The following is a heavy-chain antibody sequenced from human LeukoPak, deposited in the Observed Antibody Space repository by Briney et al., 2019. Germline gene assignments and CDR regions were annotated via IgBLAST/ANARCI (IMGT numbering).Heavy chain of an antibody. J-gene: IGHJ6*03. CDR1: GGSFSGYY. V-gene: IGHV4-34*01. CDR3: ARQPYGDYLYYYYYMDV. Sequence: PSETLSLTCAVYGGSFSGYYWGWIRQPPGKGLEWIGEINHSGSTNSNPSLKSRVTISVDTSKNQFSLKLSSVTAADTAVYYCARQPYGDYLYYYYYMDVWGKGTTVTISS. CDR2: INHSGST. D-gene: IGHD4-17*01.